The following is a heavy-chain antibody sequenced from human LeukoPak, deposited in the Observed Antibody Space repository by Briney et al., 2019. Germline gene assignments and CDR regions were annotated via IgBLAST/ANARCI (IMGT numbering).Heavy chain of an antibody. J-gene: IGHJ4*02. D-gene: IGHD3-10*01. V-gene: IGHV5-10-1*01. CDR1: GYSFTSYW. CDR3: ARSGALWFGELAAPLDY. Sequence: GESLRISCKGSGYSFTSYWISWVRQMPGKGLEWMGRIDPSDSYTNYSPSFRGHVTISADKSISTAYLQWSSLKASDTAMYYCARSGALWFGELAAPLDYWGQGTLVTVSS. CDR2: IDPSDSYT.